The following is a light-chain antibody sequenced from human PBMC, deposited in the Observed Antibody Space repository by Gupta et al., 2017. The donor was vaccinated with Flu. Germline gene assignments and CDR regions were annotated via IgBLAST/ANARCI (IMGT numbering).Light chain of an antibody. CDR3: GTRDTARSTGL. V-gene: IGLV1-51*02. CDR1: SSNSGYNY. CDR2: END. Sequence: RVAISCSRGSSNSGYNYVPWYQRLPGAAPNLLIYENDKRPSGTPDRFSGSKSGTSATLDITGLQTGDEADYYCGTRDTARSTGLFGGGTKVTVL. J-gene: IGLJ3*02.